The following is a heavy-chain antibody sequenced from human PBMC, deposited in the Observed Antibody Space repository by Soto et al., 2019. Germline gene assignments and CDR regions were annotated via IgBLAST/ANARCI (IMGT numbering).Heavy chain of an antibody. J-gene: IGHJ4*02. Sequence: QVQLVQSGAEVKKPGASVKVSCKASNYTFTSCNISWVRQAPGQGLEWMGWISAYSGNTNYAQKLQGRVTMTTDTSTSKAYMELRSLRSDDTAVYYCARVEMTTISFDYWGQGTLVTASS. CDR3: ARVEMTTISFDY. D-gene: IGHD4-4*01. CDR1: NYTFTSCN. V-gene: IGHV1-18*04. CDR2: ISAYSGNT.